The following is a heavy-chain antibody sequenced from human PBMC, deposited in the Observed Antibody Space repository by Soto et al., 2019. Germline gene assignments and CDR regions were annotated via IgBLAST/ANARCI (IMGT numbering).Heavy chain of an antibody. CDR2: IYYSGST. CDR3: ARDGYYYDSSGYQRVYYFDY. V-gene: IGHV4-59*01. Sequence: QVQLQESGPGLVKPSETLSLTCTVSGGSISSYYWSWIRQPPGKGLEWIGYIYYSGSTNYNPSLKSRVTISVDTSNNQFSLKRSSVTAADTAVYYCARDGYYYDSSGYQRVYYFDYWGQGTLVTVSS. CDR1: GGSISSYY. J-gene: IGHJ4*02. D-gene: IGHD3-22*01.